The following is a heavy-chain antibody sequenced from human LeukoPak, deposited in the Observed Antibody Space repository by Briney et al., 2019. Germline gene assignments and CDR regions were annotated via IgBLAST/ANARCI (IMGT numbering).Heavy chain of an antibody. V-gene: IGHV4-34*01. CDR1: GGSFSGYY. D-gene: IGHD2-2*01. Sequence: SETLSLTCAVYGGSFSGYYWSWIRQPPGKGLEWIGEINHSGSTNYNPSLKSRVTISVDTSKNQFSLKLSSVTAADTAVYYCARGPFVVVPVGRYYYGMYVWGQGTTVTVSS. J-gene: IGHJ6*02. CDR3: ARGPFVVVPVGRYYYGMYV. CDR2: INHSGST.